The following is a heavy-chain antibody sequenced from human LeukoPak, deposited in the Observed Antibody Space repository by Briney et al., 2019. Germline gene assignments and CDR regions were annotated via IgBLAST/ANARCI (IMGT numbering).Heavy chain of an antibody. CDR3: ARSLPKGSSLHPNWFDP. CDR1: GGSFSGYY. Sequence: SETLSLTCAVYGGSFSGYYWSWIRQPPGKGLEWIGEINHSGSTNYNPSLKSRVTISVDTSKNQFSLKLSSVTAADTAVYYCARSLPKGSSLHPNWFDPWGQGTLVTVSS. D-gene: IGHD6-13*01. J-gene: IGHJ5*02. CDR2: INHSGST. V-gene: IGHV4-34*01.